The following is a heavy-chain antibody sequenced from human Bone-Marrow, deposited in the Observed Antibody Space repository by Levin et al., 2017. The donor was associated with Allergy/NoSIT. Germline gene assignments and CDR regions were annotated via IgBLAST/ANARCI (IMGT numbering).Heavy chain of an antibody. CDR1: GYSFSSYW. J-gene: IGHJ4*02. CDR3: ARQGYDILTGYYEYYFDY. V-gene: IGHV5-51*01. D-gene: IGHD3-9*01. CDR2: IYPHDSDI. Sequence: GESLKISCQGSGYSFSSYWIGWVRQMSGKGLEWMGIIYPHDSDIRYNPSFQGQVTISADKSISTAYLQWSSLKASDTDMYYCARQGYDILTGYYEYYFDYWGQGTLVAVSS.